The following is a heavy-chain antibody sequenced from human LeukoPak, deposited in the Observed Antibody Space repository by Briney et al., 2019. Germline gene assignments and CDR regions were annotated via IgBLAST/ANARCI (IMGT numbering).Heavy chain of an antibody. CDR2: ISGISSYI. J-gene: IGHJ4*02. V-gene: IGHV3-21*01. CDR1: GFTFSNYN. Sequence: PGGSLRLSCAASGFTFSNYNMNWVRQTPGTGLEWFSSISGISSYIYYRDSVKGRFTTSRDNARNELYLQLNSLRAEDTAVYYCARASGTYFEYYFDYWGQGTLVTVSS. D-gene: IGHD1-26*01. CDR3: ARASGTYFEYYFDY.